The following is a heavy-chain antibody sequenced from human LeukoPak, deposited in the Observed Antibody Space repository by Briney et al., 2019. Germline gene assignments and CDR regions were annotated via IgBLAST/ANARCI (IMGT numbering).Heavy chain of an antibody. CDR3: ARPGGRDHGGNSVAFDI. D-gene: IGHD4-23*01. CDR2: IYNTGNT. V-gene: IGHV4-59*08. Sequence: SETLSLTCTVSGGSISGYYWNWNRQPPGKGLEWIGFIYNTGNTNYNPSLKSRVTISVDTSKNQVSLNLSSVTAADTAVYYCARPGGRDHGGNSVAFDIWGQGTMVTVSS. CDR1: GGSISGYY. J-gene: IGHJ3*02.